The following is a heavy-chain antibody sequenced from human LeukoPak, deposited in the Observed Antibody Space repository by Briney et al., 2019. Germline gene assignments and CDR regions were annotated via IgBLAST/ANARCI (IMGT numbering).Heavy chain of an antibody. J-gene: IGHJ4*02. V-gene: IGHV3-30-3*01. CDR2: ISYDGSNK. CDR3: ASFGGSGSYYPRFDY. CDR1: GFTFSSYA. Sequence: GGSLRLSCAASGFTFSSYAMHWVRQAPGKGLEWVAVISYDGSNKYYADSVKGRFTISRDNSKNTLYLQMNSLRAEDTAVYYCASFGGSGSYYPRFDYWGQGTLVTVSS. D-gene: IGHD3-10*01.